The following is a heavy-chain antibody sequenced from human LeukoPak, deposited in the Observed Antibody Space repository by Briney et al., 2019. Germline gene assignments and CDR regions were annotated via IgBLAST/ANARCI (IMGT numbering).Heavy chain of an antibody. CDR1: GGSISSSSYY. CDR3: ARGASIWFGSPEGYYYGMDV. Sequence: SETLSLTCTVSGGSISSSSYYWGWIRQPPGKGLEWIGEINHSGSTNYNPSLKSRVTISVDTSKNQFSLKLSSVTAADTAVYYCARGASIWFGSPEGYYYGMDVWGQGTTVTVSS. CDR2: INHSGST. V-gene: IGHV4-39*07. J-gene: IGHJ6*02. D-gene: IGHD3-10*01.